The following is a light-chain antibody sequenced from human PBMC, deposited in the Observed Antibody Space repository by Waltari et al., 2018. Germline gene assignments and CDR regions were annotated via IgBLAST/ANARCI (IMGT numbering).Light chain of an antibody. CDR2: AAS. V-gene: IGKV1-12*01. CDR1: QDVSTW. J-gene: IGKJ4*01. CDR3: QQTDSFPLT. Sequence: DIQMTQSPSSVSASIGDRVTISCRAGQDVSTWVAWYQQKPGKAPNLLIPAASSLQSGVPSRFSGSGSGTDFTLTISGLQPEDFTIYFCQQTDSFPLTFGGGTKVELK.